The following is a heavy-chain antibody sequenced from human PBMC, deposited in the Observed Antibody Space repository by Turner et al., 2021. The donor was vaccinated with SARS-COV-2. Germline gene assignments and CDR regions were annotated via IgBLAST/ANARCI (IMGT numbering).Heavy chain of an antibody. CDR3: ARVGSSLGARLNMGRPDITPKRSGIDF. Sequence: QVQLQQSCAGMLKPSETLSLTCAVYGRSFSNHFWDWIRQPPGKGLEWIGEIDHSGRNKYKSSLESRVTISVDTPKKQFSLSRCSVTAADTAVYYCARVGSSLGARLNMGRPDITPKRSGIDFWGQGSLVTVSS. CDR2: IDHSGRN. D-gene: IGHD3-10*01. V-gene: IGHV4-34*02. CDR1: GRSFSNHF. J-gene: IGHJ4*02.